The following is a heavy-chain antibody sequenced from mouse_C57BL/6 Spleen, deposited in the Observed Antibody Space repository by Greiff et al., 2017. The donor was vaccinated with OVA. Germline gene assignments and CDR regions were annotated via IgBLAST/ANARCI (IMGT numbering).Heavy chain of an antibody. J-gene: IGHJ3*01. Sequence: QVQLQQPGAELVKPGASVKMSCKASGYTFTSYWITWVKQRPGQGLEWIGDIYPGSGSTNYNEKFKSKATLTVDTSSSTAYMQLSSLTSEDPAVYYCARKGGYDYGWFAYWGQGTLVTVSA. V-gene: IGHV1-55*01. CDR3: ARKGGYDYGWFAY. CDR1: GYTFTSYW. CDR2: IYPGSGST. D-gene: IGHD2-4*01.